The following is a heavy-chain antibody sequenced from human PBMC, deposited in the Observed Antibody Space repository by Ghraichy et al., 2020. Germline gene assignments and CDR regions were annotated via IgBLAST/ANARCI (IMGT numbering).Heavy chain of an antibody. CDR2: IYYRGNT. D-gene: IGHD7-27*01. J-gene: IGHJ4*02. Sequence: ESLNISCTVSGGSISSSSYYWGWIRQPPGKGLEWIGTIYYRGNTFYNPSLKSRITISVDTSKNQFSLKLSSVTAADTAVFYRAGQTGGLSHFDSWGQGTLVTVSS. CDR3: AGQTGGLSHFDS. V-gene: IGHV4-39*01. CDR1: GGSISSSSYY.